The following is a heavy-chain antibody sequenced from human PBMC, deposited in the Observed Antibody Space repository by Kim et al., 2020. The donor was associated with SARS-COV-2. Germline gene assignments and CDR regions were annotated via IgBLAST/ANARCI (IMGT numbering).Heavy chain of an antibody. CDR3: ARVDEKAAVFYGMDV. Sequence: GGSLRLSCAASGFTFRSYWMHWVRQVPGKGLVWVSRINSDGSSTKYADSVRGRFTISRDNAKNTLYLQMNSLRAVDTAVYYCARVDEKAAVFYGMDVWGQGTTVTVSS. D-gene: IGHD6-13*01. V-gene: IGHV3-74*01. J-gene: IGHJ6*02. CDR1: GFTFRSYW. CDR2: INSDGSST.